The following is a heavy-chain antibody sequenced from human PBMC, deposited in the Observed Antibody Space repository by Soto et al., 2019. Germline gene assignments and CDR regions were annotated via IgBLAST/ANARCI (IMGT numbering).Heavy chain of an antibody. Sequence: ASVKVSCKASGYTFTGYYMHWVRQAPGQGLEWMGWINPNSGGTNYAQKFQGWATMTRDTSISTAYMELSRLRSDDTAVYYCARDLSLPDSSGYYSYGMDVWGQGTTVTRLL. J-gene: IGHJ6*02. CDR3: ARDLSLPDSSGYYSYGMDV. CDR1: GYTFTGYY. V-gene: IGHV1-2*04. D-gene: IGHD3-22*01. CDR2: INPNSGGT.